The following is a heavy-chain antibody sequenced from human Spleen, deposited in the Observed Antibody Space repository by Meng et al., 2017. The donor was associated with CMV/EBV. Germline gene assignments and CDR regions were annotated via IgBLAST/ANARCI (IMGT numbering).Heavy chain of an antibody. J-gene: IGHJ4*02. CDR2: IRYDGSNK. CDR1: GFTFSSYG. Sequence: GESLKISCAASGFTFSSYGMHWVRQAPGKGLEWVAFIRYDGSNKYYADSVKGRFTISRDNSKNTLYLQMTSLRAEDTAVYYCAKDRTWGSGSPKSLDYWGQGTLVTVSS. V-gene: IGHV3-30*02. CDR3: AKDRTWGSGSPKSLDY. D-gene: IGHD3-16*01.